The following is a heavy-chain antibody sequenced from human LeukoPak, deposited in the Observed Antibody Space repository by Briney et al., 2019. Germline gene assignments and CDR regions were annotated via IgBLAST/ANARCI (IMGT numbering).Heavy chain of an antibody. J-gene: IGHJ4*02. Sequence: ASVKVSCKASGYTFTGYYMHWVRQAPGQGLEWMGGFDPEDGETIYAQKFQGRVTMTEDTSTDTAYMELSSLRSEDTAVYYCATFLGGVIVIFDYWGQGTLVTVSS. CDR1: GYTFTGYY. CDR3: ATFLGGVIVIFDY. CDR2: FDPEDGET. D-gene: IGHD3-16*02. V-gene: IGHV1-24*01.